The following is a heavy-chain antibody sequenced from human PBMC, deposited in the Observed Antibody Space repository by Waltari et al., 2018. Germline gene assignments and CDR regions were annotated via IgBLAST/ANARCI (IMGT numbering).Heavy chain of an antibody. V-gene: IGHV3-7*01. CDR1: GFTLSNYW. Sequence: EVQLVESGGTWVQPGGSLRLSCAASGFTLSNYWMTWVRQAPGKGLEWVATIHQRASEIYYVDSVKGRFTISRDNARNSLYLQMDSLKDEDTGVYYCAGDPPYIDYWGQGTLVTVSS. J-gene: IGHJ4*02. CDR3: AGDPPYIDY. CDR2: IHQRASEI. D-gene: IGHD2-2*02.